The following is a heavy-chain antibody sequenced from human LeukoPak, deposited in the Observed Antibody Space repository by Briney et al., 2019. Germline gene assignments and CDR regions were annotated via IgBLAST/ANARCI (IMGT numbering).Heavy chain of an antibody. D-gene: IGHD1-1*01. V-gene: IGHV3-21*01. CDR1: GFTFSSYS. CDR3: ARDPTTGTTANWFDP. Sequence: GGSLRLSCAASGFTFSSYSMNWVRQAPGKGLEWVSSISSRSSYICYADSVKGRFTISRDNAKNSLYLQMNSLRAEDTAVYYCARDPTTGTTANWFDPWGQGTLVTVSS. CDR2: ISSRSSYI. J-gene: IGHJ5*02.